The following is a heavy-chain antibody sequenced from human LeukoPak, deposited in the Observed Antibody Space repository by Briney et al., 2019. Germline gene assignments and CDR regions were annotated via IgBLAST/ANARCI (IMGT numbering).Heavy chain of an antibody. CDR2: INSDGSNT. D-gene: IGHD5-18*01. Sequence: PGGSLRLSCATSGFTFSNYWMHWVRQAPGKGLVWVSRINSDGSNTSYADSVKGRFTISRDNAKRTLYLQMNSLRAEDTAVYYCARGYSYGYRTDYWGQGTLVTVSS. J-gene: IGHJ4*02. V-gene: IGHV3-74*01. CDR1: GFTFSNYW. CDR3: ARGYSYGYRTDY.